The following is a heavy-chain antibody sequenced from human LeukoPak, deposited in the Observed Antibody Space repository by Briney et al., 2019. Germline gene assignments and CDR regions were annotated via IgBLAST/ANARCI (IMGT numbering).Heavy chain of an antibody. J-gene: IGHJ4*02. CDR2: INHSGST. CDR1: GVSFSGYY. Sequence: PSETLSLTCAVYGVSFSGYYWSWIRQPPGKGLEWIGEINHSGSTNYNPSLKSRVTISVDTSKNQFSLKLSSVTAADTAVYYCARGGLLYYYGSGSYLNYWGQGTLVTVSS. D-gene: IGHD3-10*01. V-gene: IGHV4-34*01. CDR3: ARGGLLYYYGSGSYLNY.